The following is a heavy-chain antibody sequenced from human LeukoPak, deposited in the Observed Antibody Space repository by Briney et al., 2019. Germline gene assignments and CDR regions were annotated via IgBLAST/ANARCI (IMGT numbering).Heavy chain of an antibody. CDR1: GFTFSDHY. Sequence: PGGPLRLSCTASGFTFSDHYMDWVRQAPGKGLEWVARIREKPHSYSTEYAASVKGRFTISRDDSKNSLYLQMSSLKTEDTTVYYCARGFRYGSNWGFDYWGQGTLVTVSS. D-gene: IGHD3-16*01. J-gene: IGHJ4*02. CDR2: IREKPHSYST. V-gene: IGHV3-72*01. CDR3: ARGFRYGSNWGFDY.